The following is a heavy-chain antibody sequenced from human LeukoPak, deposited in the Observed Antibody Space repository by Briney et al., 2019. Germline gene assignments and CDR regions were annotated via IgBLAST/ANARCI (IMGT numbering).Heavy chain of an antibody. CDR1: GFIFSSYW. V-gene: IGHV3-7*05. J-gene: IGHJ5*02. D-gene: IGHD6-13*01. Sequence: GGSLRLSCAASGFIFSSYWMSWVRQAPGKGLEWVANIKQDGSEKYYVDSVKGRFTISRDNAKNSLYLQMNSLEAEDTAVYYCARLRHSSSWFCFDPWGQGTLVTVSS. CDR2: IKQDGSEK. CDR3: ARLRHSSSWFCFDP.